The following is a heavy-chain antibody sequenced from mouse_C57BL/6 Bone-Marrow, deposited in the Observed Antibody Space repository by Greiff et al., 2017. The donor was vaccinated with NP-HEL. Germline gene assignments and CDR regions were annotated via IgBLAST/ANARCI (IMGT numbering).Heavy chain of an antibody. Sequence: QVQLQQSGPELVKPGASVKISCKASGYAFSSSWMNWVKQRPGNGLEWIGRIYPGDGDTNYNGKFKGKATLTADKSSRTTYMQLSSLTSEDSEVYICARGYYGSSTWFAYWGQGTLVTVSA. CDR1: GYAFSSSW. CDR3: ARGYYGSSTWFAY. D-gene: IGHD1-1*01. CDR2: IYPGDGDT. J-gene: IGHJ3*01. V-gene: IGHV1-82*01.